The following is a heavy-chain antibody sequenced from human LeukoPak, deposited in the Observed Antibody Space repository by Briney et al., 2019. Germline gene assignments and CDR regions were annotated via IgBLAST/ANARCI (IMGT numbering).Heavy chain of an antibody. CDR2: IYPGDSDT. J-gene: IGHJ5*02. CDR1: GYSFTSYW. V-gene: IGHV5-51*01. D-gene: IGHD5-18*01. Sequence: GESLQISCQGSGYSFTSYWIGWVRQMPGKGLEWMGIIYPGDSDTRYSPSFQGQVTISADKSISAAYLQWSSLKASDTAMYYCARLKGIQLWVWFDPWGQGTLVTVSS. CDR3: ARLKGIQLWVWFDP.